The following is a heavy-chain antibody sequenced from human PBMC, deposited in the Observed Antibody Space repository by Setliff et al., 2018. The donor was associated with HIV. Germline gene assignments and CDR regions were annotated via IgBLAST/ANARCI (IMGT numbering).Heavy chain of an antibody. CDR3: ARASWFSSSSGDYYYMDV. CDR2: IYYSGIT. CDR1: GDSISSGGYY. J-gene: IGHJ6*03. Sequence: SETLSLTCTVSGDSISSGGYYWSWIRQHPGKGLEWIGYIYYSGITYYNPSLKSRVSISVDASKNQFSLRLSSVTAADTAVYSCARASWFSSSSGDYYYMDVWGKGATVTVSS. V-gene: IGHV4-31*03. D-gene: IGHD6-6*01.